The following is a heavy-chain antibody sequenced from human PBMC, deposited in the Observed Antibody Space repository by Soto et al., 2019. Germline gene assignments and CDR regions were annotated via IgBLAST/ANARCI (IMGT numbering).Heavy chain of an antibody. D-gene: IGHD6-13*01. Sequence: SETLSLTGAVYGGSCSGYYWSWIRQPPGKGLEWIGEINHSGSTNYNPSLKSRVTISVDTSKNQFSLNLSSVTAADTAVYYCAGGRGRQQLVMSYYYGMDVWGQGTTVTVSS. CDR2: INHSGST. CDR3: AGGRGRQQLVMSYYYGMDV. CDR1: GGSCSGYY. V-gene: IGHV4-34*01. J-gene: IGHJ6*02.